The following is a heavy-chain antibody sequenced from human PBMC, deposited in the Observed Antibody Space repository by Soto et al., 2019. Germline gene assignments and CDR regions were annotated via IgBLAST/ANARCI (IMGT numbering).Heavy chain of an antibody. CDR2: INPSGGST. D-gene: IGHD3-3*01. Sequence: GASVKVSCKASGYTFTSYYMHWVRQAPGQGLEWMGIINPSGGSTSYAQKFQGRVTMTRDTSTSTVYMELSSLRSEDTAVYYCATADGGPGSFDIWAKGQWSPSPQ. CDR3: ATADGGPGSFDI. J-gene: IGHJ3*02. V-gene: IGHV1-46*01. CDR1: GYTFTSYY.